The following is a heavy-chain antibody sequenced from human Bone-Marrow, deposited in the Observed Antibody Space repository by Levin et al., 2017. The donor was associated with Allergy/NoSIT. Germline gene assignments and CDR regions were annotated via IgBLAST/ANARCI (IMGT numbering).Heavy chain of an antibody. V-gene: IGHV3-30*04. CDR3: ARVFCSTITCYGMDV. CDR1: GFTFSNYA. Sequence: GGSLRLSCAASGFTFSNYAMHWVRQAPGKGLEWVAFISFDASTENYADSVKGRFTVSRDNSKNTLYLHMSSLRAEDTALYYCARVFCSTITCYGMDVWGQGTTVTVSS. CDR2: ISFDASTE. D-gene: IGHD2-2*01. J-gene: IGHJ6*02.